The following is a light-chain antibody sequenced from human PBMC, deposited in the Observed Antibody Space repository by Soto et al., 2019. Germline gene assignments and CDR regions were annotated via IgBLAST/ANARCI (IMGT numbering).Light chain of an antibody. Sequence: EIFMTQSPGTLSVSRWEVATLFCRASQSVRTKLAWYQQRAGQAPRLLMYGASTRATGIPDRFSGSGSGTEFTLTISSLQSEDFAVYYCQQYNSWPPITFGQGTRLEIK. CDR1: QSVRTK. J-gene: IGKJ5*01. V-gene: IGKV3-15*01. CDR3: QQYNSWPPIT. CDR2: GAS.